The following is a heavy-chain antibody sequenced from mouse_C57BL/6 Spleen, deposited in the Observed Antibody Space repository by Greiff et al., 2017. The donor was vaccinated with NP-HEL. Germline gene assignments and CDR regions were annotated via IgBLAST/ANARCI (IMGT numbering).Heavy chain of an antibody. CDR3: ARGPGGLYYDCSHYYALDY. CDR1: GYTFTSSW. CDR2: IYPGSGST. D-gene: IGHD2-4*01. J-gene: IGHJ4*01. Sequence: QVQLQQPGAELVKPGASVKMSCKASGYTFTSSWITWVKQRPGQGLEWIGDIYPGSGSTNYNEKFKSKATMTVDTSSSTAYMQLSSLTSEDSAVFSCARGPGGLYYDCSHYYALDYWGQGTSVTVSS. V-gene: IGHV1-55*01.